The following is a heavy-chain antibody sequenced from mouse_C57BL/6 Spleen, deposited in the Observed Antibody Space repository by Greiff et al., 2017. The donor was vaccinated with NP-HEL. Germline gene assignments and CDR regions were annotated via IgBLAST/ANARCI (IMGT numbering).Heavy chain of an antibody. CDR2: IDPSDSYT. J-gene: IGHJ2*01. CDR1: GYTFTSYW. D-gene: IGHD2-4*01. CDR3: ARPYYDYAFDY. V-gene: IGHV1-69*01. Sequence: QVQLQQPGAELVMPGASVKLSCKASGYTFTSYWMHWVKQRPGQGLEWIGEIDPSDSYTNYNQKFKGKSTLTVDKSSSTAYMQLSSLTSEDSAVYYCARPYYDYAFDYWGQGTTLTVSS.